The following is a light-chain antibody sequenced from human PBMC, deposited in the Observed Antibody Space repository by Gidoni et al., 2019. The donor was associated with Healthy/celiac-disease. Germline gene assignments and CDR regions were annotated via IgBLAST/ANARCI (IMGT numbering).Light chain of an antibody. CDR3: QVWDSSSDHLVV. CDR1: NIGSNS. J-gene: IGLJ2*01. V-gene: IGLV3-21*03. CDR2: DDS. Sequence: SYVLTQPPSVSVAPGTTARSTCGGNNIGSNSEHWYQQQPRQGTVLVVYDDSDRTSGFPERFPGSNSGNTATLTISRVEVGDEDDYYCQVWDSSSDHLVVFGGGTKLTVL.